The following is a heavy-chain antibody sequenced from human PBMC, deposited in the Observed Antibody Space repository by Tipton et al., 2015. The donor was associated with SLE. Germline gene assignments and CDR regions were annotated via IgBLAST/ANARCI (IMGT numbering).Heavy chain of an antibody. V-gene: IGHV4-39*07. CDR3: ARQGKQVVFDY. Sequence: TLSLTCTVSGGSISSSSYHWGWIRQPPGKGLEWIGSISYSGGTYYNPSLKSRVTILVDTSKNQFSLMLSSVTAADTAVYYCARQGKQVVFDYWGQGTLVTVSS. J-gene: IGHJ4*02. CDR2: ISYSGGT. CDR1: GGSISSSSYH. D-gene: IGHD6-6*01.